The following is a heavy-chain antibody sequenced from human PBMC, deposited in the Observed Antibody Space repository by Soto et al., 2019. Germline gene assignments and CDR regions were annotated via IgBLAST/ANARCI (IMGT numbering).Heavy chain of an antibody. CDR1: GFTFSDYY. J-gene: IGHJ6*02. Sequence: PGGSLRLSCAASGFTFSDYYMSWIRQAPGKGLEWVSYISSSSSYTNYADSVKGRFTISRDNAKNSLYLQMNSLRAEDTAVYYCAVYGSERYYGMDVWGQGTTVTVSS. V-gene: IGHV3-11*03. D-gene: IGHD3-10*01. CDR3: AVYGSERYYGMDV. CDR2: ISSSSSYT.